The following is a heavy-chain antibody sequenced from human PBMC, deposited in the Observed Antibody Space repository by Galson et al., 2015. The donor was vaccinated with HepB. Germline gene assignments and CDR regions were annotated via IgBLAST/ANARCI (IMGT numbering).Heavy chain of an antibody. J-gene: IGHJ5*02. CDR1: GFSFSTYG. Sequence: SLRLSCAGSGFSFSTYGMNWVRQAPGKGLEWASSISSTSNYIYYADSVKGRFTISRDNAKNSLFLQMNGLRAEDTAVYYCARDWGIAVAGTWWFDPWGQGTLVTVSS. CDR3: ARDWGIAVAGTWWFDP. V-gene: IGHV3-21*01. CDR2: ISSTSNYI. D-gene: IGHD6-19*01.